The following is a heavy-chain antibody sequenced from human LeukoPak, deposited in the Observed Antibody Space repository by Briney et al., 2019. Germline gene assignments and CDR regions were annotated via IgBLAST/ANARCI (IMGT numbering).Heavy chain of an antibody. CDR1: GGTLSSYA. D-gene: IGHD2-15*01. CDR3: ARDEAYCSGGSCGAFDI. V-gene: IGHV1-69*13. CDR2: IIPIFGTA. Sequence: SVKVSCKASGGTLSSYAISWVRQAPGQGLEWMGGIIPIFGTANYAQKFQGRVTITADESTSTAYMELSSLRSEDTAVCYCARDEAYCSGGSCGAFDIWGQGTMVTVSS. J-gene: IGHJ3*02.